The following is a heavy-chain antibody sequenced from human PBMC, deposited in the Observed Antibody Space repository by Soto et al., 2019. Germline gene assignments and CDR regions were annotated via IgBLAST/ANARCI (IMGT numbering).Heavy chain of an antibody. V-gene: IGHV3-30*18. CDR3: AKGTYCSGSHPSDYGMDV. Sequence: QVQLVESGGGVVQPGRSLRLSCAASGFTFSSYGMHWVRQAPGKGLEWVAVISYDGSNKYYADSVKGRFTISRDNSKNTLYLQMNSLGAEDTAVYYCAKGTYCSGSHPSDYGMDVWGQGTTVTVSS. D-gene: IGHD3-10*01. CDR2: ISYDGSNK. CDR1: GFTFSSYG. J-gene: IGHJ6*02.